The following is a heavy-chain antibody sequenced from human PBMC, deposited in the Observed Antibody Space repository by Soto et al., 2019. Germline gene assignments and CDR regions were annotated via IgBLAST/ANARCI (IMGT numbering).Heavy chain of an antibody. D-gene: IGHD4-4*01. J-gene: IGHJ3*01. CDR1: GFTFSSYG. V-gene: IGHV3-30*18. CDR3: AKDRAPYRTSDAVDL. Sequence: QVQLVESGGGVVQPGRSLRLSCAASGFTFSSYGMHWVRQAPGKGLEWVAVISYDGSNTYYADSVKGRFTISRDNSKNTLYLQMNSLRAADTAVYYCAKDRAPYRTSDAVDLWGQATMVTVCS. CDR2: ISYDGSNT.